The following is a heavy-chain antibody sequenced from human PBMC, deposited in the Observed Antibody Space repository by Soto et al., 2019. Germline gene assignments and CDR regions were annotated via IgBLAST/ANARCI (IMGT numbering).Heavy chain of an antibody. D-gene: IGHD1-26*01. CDR3: ARDFKGSHLDLRTFDY. CDR1: GFTFSSYS. V-gene: IGHV3-21*01. CDR2: ISSSSSYI. J-gene: IGHJ4*02. Sequence: GGSLRLSCAASGFTFSSYSMNWVRQAPGKGLEWVSSISSSSSYIYYADSVKGRFTISRDNAKNSLYLQMNSLRAEDTAVYYCARDFKGSHLDLRTFDYWGQGTLVTVSS.